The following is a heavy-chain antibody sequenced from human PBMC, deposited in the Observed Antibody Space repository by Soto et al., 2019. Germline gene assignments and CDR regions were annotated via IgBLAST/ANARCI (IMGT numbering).Heavy chain of an antibody. D-gene: IGHD3-16*01. V-gene: IGHV1-8*01. CDR2: MNPNSGNT. CDR3: AREKSYGDADY. CDR1: GYTFTSYD. Sequence: QVQLVQSGAEVKKPGASVKVSCKASGYTFTSYDINWVRQATGQGLEWMGWMNPNSGNTGYAQKVQXXVTMTRNTSTSTAYLELSSLRSEDTAVYYCAREKSYGDADYWGQGTLVTVSS. J-gene: IGHJ4*02.